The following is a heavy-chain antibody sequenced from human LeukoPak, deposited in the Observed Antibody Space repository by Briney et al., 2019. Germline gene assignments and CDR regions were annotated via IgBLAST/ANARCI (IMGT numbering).Heavy chain of an antibody. CDR2: IYYSGST. Sequence: PSETLSLTCTVSGGSISSGGYYWSWIRQHPGKGLEWIGYIYYSGSTYYNPSLKSRVTISVDTSKNQFSLKLSSVTAADTAVYXXXXXXXXYGDYVGYFDYWGQGTLVTVSS. V-gene: IGHV4-31*03. D-gene: IGHD4-17*01. CDR3: XXXXXXYGDYVGYFDY. J-gene: IGHJ4*02. CDR1: GGSISSGGYY.